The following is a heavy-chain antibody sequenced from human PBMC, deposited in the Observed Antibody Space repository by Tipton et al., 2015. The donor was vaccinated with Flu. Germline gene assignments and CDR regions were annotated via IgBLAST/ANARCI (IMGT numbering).Heavy chain of an antibody. CDR1: GGSFSGYY. CDR3: ATKFANWGVWEPRDY. V-gene: IGHV4-34*01. D-gene: IGHD7-27*01. Sequence: TLSLTCVVHGGSFSGYYWSWIRRSPGKGLEWIGEIDHSGTTNYSPSLKSRVTISRDTSKIQFSLNMGSVTAADTAVYFCATKFANWGVWEPRDYWGQGTLVTVS. J-gene: IGHJ4*02. CDR2: IDHSGTT.